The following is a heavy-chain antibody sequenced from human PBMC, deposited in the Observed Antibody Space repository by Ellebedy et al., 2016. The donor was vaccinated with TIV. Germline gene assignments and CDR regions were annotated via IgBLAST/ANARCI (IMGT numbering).Heavy chain of an antibody. V-gene: IGHV1-46*01. CDR1: GYTFTSYF. J-gene: IGHJ4*02. D-gene: IGHD3-22*01. CDR3: ARGDNCYYDSSGYYYSY. CDR2: INPTSGSS. Sequence: ASVKVSCKASGYTFTSYFLYWVRQAPGQGLEWMGIINPTSGSSNYAQKFQGRVTVTRDTSTSTVYMELSSLRSEDTAVYYCARGDNCYYDSSGYYYSYWGQGTLVTVSS.